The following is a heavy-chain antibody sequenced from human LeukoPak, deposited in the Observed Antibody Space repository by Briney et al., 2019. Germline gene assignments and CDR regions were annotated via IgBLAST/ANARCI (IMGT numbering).Heavy chain of an antibody. CDR1: GFTVNTNY. Sequence: PGGSLRLSCAASGFTVNTNYMSWVRQAPGKGLEWVSVIYSGGYTYYADSAKGRFTISRDNSRNTLYLQMNSLRAEDTAVYYCARALGHYYGSGGNYYFDYWGQGTLVTVSS. J-gene: IGHJ4*02. CDR3: ARALGHYYGSGGNYYFDY. D-gene: IGHD3-10*01. V-gene: IGHV3-53*01. CDR2: IYSGGYT.